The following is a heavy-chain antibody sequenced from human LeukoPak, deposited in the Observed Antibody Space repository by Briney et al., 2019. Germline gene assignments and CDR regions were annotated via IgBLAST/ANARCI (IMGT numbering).Heavy chain of an antibody. D-gene: IGHD6-13*01. CDR1: GGSISSSSHY. CDR2: IYYSGSS. CDR3: AREAAAAHPDF. Sequence: SETLSLTCTVSGGSISSSSHYWGWIRQPPGKGLEWIGNIYYSGSSYYNPSLKSRVTISVDTSKKQFSLKLSSVTAADTAVYYCAREAAAAHPDFWGQGTLVVVSA. J-gene: IGHJ4*02. V-gene: IGHV4-39*02.